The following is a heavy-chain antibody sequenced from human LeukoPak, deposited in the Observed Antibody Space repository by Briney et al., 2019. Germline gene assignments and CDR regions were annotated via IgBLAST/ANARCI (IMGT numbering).Heavy chain of an antibody. Sequence: PSETLSLTCAVYGGSFSGYYWSWIRQPPGKGLEWIGEINHSGSTNYNPSLKSRVTISVDTSKNQFSLKLSSVTAADTAVYYCAKGQLVLAFRDWGQGTLVTVSS. CDR3: AKGQLVLAFRD. V-gene: IGHV4-34*01. D-gene: IGHD6-13*01. CDR2: INHSGST. CDR1: GGSFSGYY. J-gene: IGHJ1*01.